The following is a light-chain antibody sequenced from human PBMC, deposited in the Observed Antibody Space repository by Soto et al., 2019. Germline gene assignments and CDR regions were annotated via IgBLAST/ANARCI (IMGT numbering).Light chain of an antibody. V-gene: IGLV2-14*03. CDR1: SSDIGSYNH. J-gene: IGLJ1*01. CDR2: AVS. Sequence: QSVLTQPASVSGSPGQSITISCSGTSSDIGSYNHVAWYQQFPGKSPKLMIYAVSDRPPGVSDRFSGSKSGITASLTISALQTEDEADYYCISYTGRQSYLFGTGTKVTVL. CDR3: ISYTGRQSYL.